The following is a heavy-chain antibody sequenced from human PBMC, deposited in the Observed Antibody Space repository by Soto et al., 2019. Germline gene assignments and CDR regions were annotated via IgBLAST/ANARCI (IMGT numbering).Heavy chain of an antibody. V-gene: IGHV3-23*01. CDR2: IRGDLVTT. CDR1: GFTFSGHA. D-gene: IGHD1-26*01. J-gene: IGHJ4*02. Sequence: LRLSFATSGFTFSGHAMHWVRQAPGEGLEWVSGIRGDLVTTPYADSVKGRFTISRDNSKNTLYLQMNSLRAEDTAIYYCVKEGKMGVEGFDFWGQGTLVTVSS. CDR3: VKEGKMGVEGFDF.